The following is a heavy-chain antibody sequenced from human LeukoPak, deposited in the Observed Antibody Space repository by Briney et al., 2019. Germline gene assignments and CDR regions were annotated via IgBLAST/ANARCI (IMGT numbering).Heavy chain of an antibody. D-gene: IGHD2-15*01. Sequence: GSLRLSCAASGFTFSSYSMNWVRQPPGKGLEWIGTIFYSGSTYYSPSLKSRVTISIDTSKNQFSLKLSSVTAADTAVYYCVREGGYCSGDSCKNWFDPWGQGTLVTVSS. CDR1: GFTFSSYS. CDR2: IFYSGST. CDR3: VREGGYCSGDSCKNWFDP. V-gene: IGHV4-39*07. J-gene: IGHJ5*02.